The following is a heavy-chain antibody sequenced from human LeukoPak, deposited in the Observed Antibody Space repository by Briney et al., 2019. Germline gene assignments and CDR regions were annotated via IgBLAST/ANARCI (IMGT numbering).Heavy chain of an antibody. CDR2: ISSSSSTI. V-gene: IGHV3-11*01. J-gene: IGHJ6*02. CDR1: GFTFSDYY. D-gene: IGHD2-2*01. Sequence: PGGSLRLSCAASGFTFSDYYMSWIRQAPGKGLEWVSYISSSSSTIYYADSVKGRFTISRDNAKNSLYLQTNSLRAEDTAVYYCARGLCSSTSCYAYYYYGMDVWGQGTTVNVSS. CDR3: ARGLCSSTSCYAYYYYGMDV.